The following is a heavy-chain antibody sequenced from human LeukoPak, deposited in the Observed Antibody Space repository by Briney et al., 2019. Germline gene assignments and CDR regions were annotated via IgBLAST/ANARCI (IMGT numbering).Heavy chain of an antibody. CDR1: GGSISSYY. Sequence: PSETLSLTCTVSGGSISSYYWSWIRQPPGKGLEWIGYIYYSGSTNYNPSLKSRVTISVDTSKNQFSLKLSSVTAADTAVYYCARHNSYDILTAFDYWGQGTLVTVSS. CDR3: ARHNSYDILTAFDY. CDR2: IYYSGST. V-gene: IGHV4-59*08. J-gene: IGHJ4*02. D-gene: IGHD3-9*01.